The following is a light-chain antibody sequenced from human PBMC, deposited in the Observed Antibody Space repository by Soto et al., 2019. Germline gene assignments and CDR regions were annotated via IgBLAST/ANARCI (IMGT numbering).Light chain of an antibody. V-gene: IGLV4-69*01. CDR3: QTLGTGIVV. Sequence: QLVLTQSPSASASLGASVNLTCTRSSGHSSYAIAWHQQQPEKSPRYLMKLNSDGSHSKGDGIPDRFSGSSSGAERYLTISSLQSEDEADYSCQTLGTGIVVFGGGTKLTVL. CDR1: SGHSSYA. J-gene: IGLJ2*01. CDR2: LNSDGSH.